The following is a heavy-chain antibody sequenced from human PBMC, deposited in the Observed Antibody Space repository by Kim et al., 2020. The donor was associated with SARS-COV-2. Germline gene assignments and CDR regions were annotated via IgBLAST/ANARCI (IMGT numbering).Heavy chain of an antibody. V-gene: IGHV4-34*01. D-gene: IGHD2-21*02. CDR3: ARGRDDLDAFDI. J-gene: IGHJ3*02. Sequence: NYNPSLKSRVTISVDTSKNQFSLKLSSVTAADTAVYYCARGRDDLDAFDIWGQGTMVTVSS.